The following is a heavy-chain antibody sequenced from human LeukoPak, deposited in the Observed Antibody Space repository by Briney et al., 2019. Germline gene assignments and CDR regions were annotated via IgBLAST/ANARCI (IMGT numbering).Heavy chain of an antibody. CDR2: INHSGST. CDR3: ARAHVDPDSIHGWEPLAFDY. V-gene: IGHV4-34*01. J-gene: IGHJ4*02. Sequence: SETLSLTCAVDGGSFSDYYWSWIRQPPGKGLEWIGEINHSGSTNYNPSLKSRVTISVDTSKNQFSLKLSSVTAADTAVYYCARAHVDPDSIHGWEPLAFDYWGQGTLVTVSS. D-gene: IGHD1-26*01. CDR1: GGSFSDYY.